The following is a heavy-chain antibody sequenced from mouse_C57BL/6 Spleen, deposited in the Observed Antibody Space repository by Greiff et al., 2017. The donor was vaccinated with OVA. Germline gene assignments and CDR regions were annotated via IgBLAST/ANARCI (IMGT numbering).Heavy chain of an antibody. D-gene: IGHD3-2*02. CDR1: GYSFTGYY. Sequence: VQLKQSGPELVKPGASVKISCKASGYSFTGYYMNWVKQSTEKSLEWIGEINPSTGGTTYNKKFKAKATLTVDNSSSTAYMQLKSLTSEDSAVYYYARAAQATAWFAYWGQGALVTVSA. CDR2: INPSTGGT. CDR3: ARAAQATAWFAY. J-gene: IGHJ3*01. V-gene: IGHV1-42*01.